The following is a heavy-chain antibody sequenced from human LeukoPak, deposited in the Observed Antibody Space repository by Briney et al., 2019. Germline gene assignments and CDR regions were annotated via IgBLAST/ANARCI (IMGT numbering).Heavy chain of an antibody. J-gene: IGHJ4*02. V-gene: IGHV3-23*01. D-gene: IGHD3-10*01. Sequence: GGSLRLSCVASGFTFSSYGMSWVRQAPGKGLEWVSAIGGRDGSTYYADSVKGRFTISRDNSKNTLYVQMNSLRAEDTAVYYCAKGHYYGSGSLDYWGQGTLVTVSS. CDR2: IGGRDGST. CDR3: AKGHYYGSGSLDY. CDR1: GFTFSSYG.